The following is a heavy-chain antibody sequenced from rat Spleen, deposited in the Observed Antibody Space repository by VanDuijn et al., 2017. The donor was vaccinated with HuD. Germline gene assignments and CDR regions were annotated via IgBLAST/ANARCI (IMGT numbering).Heavy chain of an antibody. CDR3: VRQDTSGYSNWFAY. J-gene: IGHJ3*01. D-gene: IGHD4-3*01. Sequence: EVQLVESDGGLVQPGRSLKLSCAASGFTFSDYNMAWVRQTPKKGLEWVTTIIYDGSRTYYRDSVKGRFTISRENAKSTLYLQMDSLRSEDTATYFCVRQDTSGYSNWFAYWGQGTLVTVSS. CDR2: IIYDGSRT. CDR1: GFTFSDYN. V-gene: IGHV5S10*01.